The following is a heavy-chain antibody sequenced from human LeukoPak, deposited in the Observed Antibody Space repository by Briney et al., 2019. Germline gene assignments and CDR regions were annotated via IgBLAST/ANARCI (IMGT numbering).Heavy chain of an antibody. CDR1: GFTFSSYS. CDR2: ISSSSSTI. D-gene: IGHD3-10*01. V-gene: IGHV3-48*04. J-gene: IGHJ3*02. CDR3: QGEYGSGSYYNVSGDAFDI. Sequence: GGSLRLSCAASGFTFSSYSMNWVRQAPGKGLEWVSYISSSSSTIYYADSVKGRFTISRDNAKNSLYLQMNSLRAEDTAVYYCQGEYGSGSYYNVSGDAFDIWGQGTMVTVSS.